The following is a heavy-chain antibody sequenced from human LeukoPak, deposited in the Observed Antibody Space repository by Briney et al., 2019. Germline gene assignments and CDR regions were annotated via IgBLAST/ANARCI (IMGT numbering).Heavy chain of an antibody. J-gene: IGHJ6*03. CDR3: ARGYCSGGSCLGFYYYYMDV. V-gene: IGHV1-2*02. D-gene: IGHD2-15*01. CDR1: GYTFTGYY. CDR2: INPNSGGT. Sequence: GASVKVSCKASGYTFTGYYMHWVRQAPGQGLEWTGWINPNSGGTNYAQKFQGRVTMTRDTSISTAYMELSRLRSDDTAVYYCARGYCSGGSCLGFYYYYMDVWGKGTTVTVSS.